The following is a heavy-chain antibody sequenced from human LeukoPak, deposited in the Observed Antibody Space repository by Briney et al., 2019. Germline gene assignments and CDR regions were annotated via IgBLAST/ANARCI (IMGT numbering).Heavy chain of an antibody. CDR1: GGSISRYC. J-gene: IGHJ2*01. CDR2: KDYSGST. D-gene: IGHD6-13*01. Sequence: SETLSLTCTVSGGSISRYCWSWIRQPPGKGLEWIGYKDYSGSTNYNRSLKSRVTISVDTSKNQFSLKLSSVTAADTAVYYCARVYYSSSYDYWYFDLWGRGTLVTVSS. V-gene: IGHV4-59*01. CDR3: ARVYYSSSYDYWYFDL.